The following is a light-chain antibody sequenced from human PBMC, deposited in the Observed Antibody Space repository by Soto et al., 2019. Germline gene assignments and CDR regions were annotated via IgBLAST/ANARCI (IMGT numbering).Light chain of an antibody. Sequence: QSVLPQPASVSASPGQSIPFSCSGTTPGIGAYKFVSWYQQHPGKAPKLMLDDVTSRPSGVSNRFSSSKTGNTASLIISGLQAEDEGDYYCIAYTGFDTYVFGTGTKLTVL. CDR1: TPGIGAYKF. V-gene: IGLV2-14*03. J-gene: IGLJ1*01. CDR2: DVT. CDR3: IAYTGFDTYV.